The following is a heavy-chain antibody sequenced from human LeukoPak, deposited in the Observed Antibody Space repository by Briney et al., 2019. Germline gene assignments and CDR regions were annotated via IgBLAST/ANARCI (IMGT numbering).Heavy chain of an antibody. CDR3: ARGRVVPAAISFYYYGMDV. CDR1: GGSFSGYY. J-gene: IGHJ6*02. Sequence: SETLSLTCAVYGGSFSGYYWSWIRQPPGKGLEWIGEINHSGSTNYNPSLKSRVTISVDTSKNQFSLKLSSVTAADTAVYYCARGRVVPAAISFYYYGMDVWGQGTTVTVSS. CDR2: INHSGST. V-gene: IGHV4-34*01. D-gene: IGHD2-2*01.